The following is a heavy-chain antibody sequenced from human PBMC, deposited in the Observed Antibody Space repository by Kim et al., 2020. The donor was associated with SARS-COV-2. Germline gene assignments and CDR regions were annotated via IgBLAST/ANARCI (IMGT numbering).Heavy chain of an antibody. Sequence: GGSLRLSCAASGFTFSSYAMSWVRQAPGKGLEWVSAISGSGGSTYYADSVKGRFTISRDNSKNTLYLQMNSLRADDTAVYYCAKDGYSYGYGPYYFDYWGERTLVTLSS. V-gene: IGHV3-23*01. CDR2: ISGSGGST. D-gene: IGHD5-18*01. CDR3: AKDGYSYGYGPYYFDY. J-gene: IGHJ4*02. CDR1: GFTFSSYA.